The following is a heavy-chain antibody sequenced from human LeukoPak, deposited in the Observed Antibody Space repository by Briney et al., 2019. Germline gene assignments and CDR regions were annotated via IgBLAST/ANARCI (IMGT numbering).Heavy chain of an antibody. D-gene: IGHD4-23*01. CDR3: ARGSGTAVNYLVDD. J-gene: IGHJ4*02. Sequence: QPGGSLRLSCAASGFTFSRYWMHWVRPAPGKGLVWVSHISSDGSSTNYADSVKGRFTISRDNAKNTLYLQMNSLRAEDTAVYYCARGSGTAVNYLVDDWGQGTLVTVSS. CDR2: ISSDGSST. CDR1: GFTFSRYW. V-gene: IGHV3-74*01.